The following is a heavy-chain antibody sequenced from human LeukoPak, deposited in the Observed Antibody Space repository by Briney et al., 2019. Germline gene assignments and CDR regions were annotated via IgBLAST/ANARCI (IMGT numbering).Heavy chain of an antibody. CDR2: IDPKNDDT. Sequence: GVSVKVSCKASGYSFTGHYMHWVRQAPGQGLEWMGWIDPKNDDTNIAQKFRGRVTMTRDTSNNTVYMDLSALISDDTAVYYCARDRATSSDWFGRDDFDYWGQGTLVTVSS. CDR1: GYSFTGHY. J-gene: IGHJ4*02. CDR3: ARDRATSSDWFGRDDFDY. D-gene: IGHD6-19*01. V-gene: IGHV1-2*02.